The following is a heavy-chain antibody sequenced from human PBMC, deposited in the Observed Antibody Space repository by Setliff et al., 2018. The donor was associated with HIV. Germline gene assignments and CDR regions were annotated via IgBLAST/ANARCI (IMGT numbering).Heavy chain of an antibody. CDR1: GGSMTNY. J-gene: IGHJ4*02. V-gene: IGHV4-4*09. CDR3: VTTDYFYGRNNFEY. D-gene: IGHD3-10*01. CDR2: IHTSGST. Sequence: SETLSLTCTVSGGSMTNYWSWIRQPPGKGLEFIGHIHTSGSTIYNPSLKSRLTITIDTSRNQSSLKLTSVTAADTALYYCVTTDYFYGRNNFEYWGQGALVTVSS.